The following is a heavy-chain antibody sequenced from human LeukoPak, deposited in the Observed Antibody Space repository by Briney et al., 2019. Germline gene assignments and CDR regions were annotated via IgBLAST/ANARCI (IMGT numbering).Heavy chain of an antibody. Sequence: GGSLRLSCAVSGFTFTSYSMNWVRQAPGKVLECVSYIDKSSSNIYYADSVKGRFIISRDNAKNSLYLQMNSLRDEDTAVYYCARESYWGSSAKGFDYWGQGTLVIVSS. V-gene: IGHV3-48*02. CDR2: IDKSSSNI. CDR1: GFTFTSYS. D-gene: IGHD7-27*01. J-gene: IGHJ4*02. CDR3: ARESYWGSSAKGFDY.